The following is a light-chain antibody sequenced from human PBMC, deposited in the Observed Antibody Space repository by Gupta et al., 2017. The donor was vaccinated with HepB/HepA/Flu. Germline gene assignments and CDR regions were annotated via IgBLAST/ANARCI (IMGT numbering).Light chain of an antibody. CDR2: KNN. CDR1: SSNIGSNY. Sequence: QSVLTQPPSASGTPGQRVTISCSGSSSNIGSNYVYWYQQFPGMAPKLLIYKNNQRPSGVPDRFSGAKSGTSASLAISGLRSEDEADYFCAAWDDSRSGYVFGTGTKVTVL. CDR3: AAWDDSRSGYV. J-gene: IGLJ1*01. V-gene: IGLV1-47*01.